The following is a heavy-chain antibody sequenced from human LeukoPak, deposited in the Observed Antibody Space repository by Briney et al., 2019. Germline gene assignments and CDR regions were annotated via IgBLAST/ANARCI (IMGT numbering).Heavy chain of an antibody. V-gene: IGHV4-34*01. Sequence: SETLSLTCAVYGGSFSGYYWSWIRQPPGKGLEWIGEINHSGSTNYDPSLKSRVTISVDTSKNQFSLKLSSVTAADTAVYYCARALSGYXHRXSYYYYYMDVWGKGTTVTVSS. CDR2: INHSGST. J-gene: IGHJ6*03. D-gene: IGHD3-22*01. CDR3: ARALSGYXHRXSYYYYYMDV. CDR1: GGSFSGYY.